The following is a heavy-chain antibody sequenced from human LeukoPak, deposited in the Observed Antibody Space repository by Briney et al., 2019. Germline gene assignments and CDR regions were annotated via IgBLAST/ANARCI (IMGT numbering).Heavy chain of an antibody. CDR1: GGSFSGYY. D-gene: IGHD3-22*01. CDR2: INHSGSS. Sequence: SVTLSLTCAVYGGSFSGYYWSWIRQPPGKGLEYIGEINHSGSSNYNPSLKSRVTISVDTSKNQFSLKLSSVTAADTAVYYCARRNYDSSGHYSDAFDIWGQGTMVTVSS. CDR3: ARRNYDSSGHYSDAFDI. V-gene: IGHV4-34*01. J-gene: IGHJ3*02.